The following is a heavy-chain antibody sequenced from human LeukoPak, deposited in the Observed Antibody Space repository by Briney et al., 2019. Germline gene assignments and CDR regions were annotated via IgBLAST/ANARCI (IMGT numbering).Heavy chain of an antibody. CDR1: GGSISSGSYY. Sequence: SQTLSLTCTVSGGSISSGSYYWSWIRQPAGKGLEWIGRIYTSGSTNYNPSLKSRVTISVDTSKNQFSLKLSSVTAADTAVYYCARVTQQLALYWGQGTLVTVSS. CDR2: IYTSGST. J-gene: IGHJ4*02. V-gene: IGHV4-61*02. D-gene: IGHD6-13*01. CDR3: ARVTQQLALY.